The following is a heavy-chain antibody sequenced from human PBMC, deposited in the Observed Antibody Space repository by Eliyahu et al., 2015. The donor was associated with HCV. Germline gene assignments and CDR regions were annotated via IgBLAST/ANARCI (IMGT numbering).Heavy chain of an antibody. Sequence: QITLKESGPTLVKPTQTLTLTCTFSGFSLSTSGVGVGWIRQPPGKALEWLALIYWNDDKRYSPSLKSRLTITKDTSKNQVVLTMTNMDPVDTATYYCAHRGGGDYSIDYWGQGTLVTVSS. CDR3: AHRGGGDYSIDY. CDR1: GFSLSTSGVG. D-gene: IGHD2-21*02. V-gene: IGHV2-5*01. J-gene: IGHJ4*02. CDR2: IYWNDDK.